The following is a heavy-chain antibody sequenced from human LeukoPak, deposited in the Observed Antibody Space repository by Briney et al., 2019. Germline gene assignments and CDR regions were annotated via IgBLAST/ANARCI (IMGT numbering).Heavy chain of an antibody. V-gene: IGHV4-59*01. D-gene: IGHD6-13*01. J-gene: IGHJ4*02. CDR1: RYSISSGYY. CDR2: IYYSGST. Sequence: SETLSLTCSVSRYSISSGYYWAWIRQPPGKGLEWIGYIYYSGSTNYNPSLKSRVTISVDTSKNQFSLKLSSVTAADTAVYYCARDRVYSSSWYYFDYWGQGTLVTVSS. CDR3: ARDRVYSSSWYYFDY.